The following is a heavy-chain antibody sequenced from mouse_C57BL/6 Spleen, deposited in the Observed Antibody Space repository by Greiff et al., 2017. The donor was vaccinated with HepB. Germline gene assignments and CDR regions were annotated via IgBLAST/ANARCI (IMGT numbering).Heavy chain of an antibody. V-gene: IGHV1-59*01. D-gene: IGHD2-4*01. CDR1: GYTFTSYW. Sequence: QVQLQQPGAELVRPGTSVKLSCKASGYTFTSYWMHWVKQRPGQGLEWIGVIDPSDSYTNYNQKFKGKATLTVDTSSSTAYMQLSSLTAEDSAVYYCAGGPSDYDYDGAWFAYWGQGTLVTVSA. J-gene: IGHJ3*01. CDR2: IDPSDSYT. CDR3: AGGPSDYDYDGAWFAY.